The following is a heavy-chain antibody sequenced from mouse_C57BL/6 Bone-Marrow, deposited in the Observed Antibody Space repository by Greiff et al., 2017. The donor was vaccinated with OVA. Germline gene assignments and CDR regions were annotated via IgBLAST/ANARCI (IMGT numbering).Heavy chain of an antibody. J-gene: IGHJ3*01. CDR3: ARGEISPFAY. Sequence: VQLQQSGAELVKPGASVKMSCKASGYTFTSYWITWVKQRPGQGLEWIGDSYPGSGSTNYNEKFKSKATLTVDTSSSTAYMQLSSLTSEDSAVYYCARGEISPFAYWGQGTLVTVSA. CDR2: SYPGSGST. CDR1: GYTFTSYW. V-gene: IGHV1-55*01.